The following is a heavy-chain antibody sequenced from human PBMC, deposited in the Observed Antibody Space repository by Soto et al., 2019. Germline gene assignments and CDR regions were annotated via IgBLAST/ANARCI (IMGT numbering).Heavy chain of an antibody. CDR2: ISGSCGST. J-gene: IGHJ4*02. V-gene: IGHV3-23*01. D-gene: IGHD4-17*01. CDR1: GFKXRSYA. CDR3: ANNYGDDY. Sequence: GGSKRVSWAASGFKXRSYAMSWVRQAPGKGLEWVSAISGSCGSTYYADSVKGRFTISRDNSKNTLYLQMNSLRAEDTAVYYCANNYGDDYWGQGTLVTVSS.